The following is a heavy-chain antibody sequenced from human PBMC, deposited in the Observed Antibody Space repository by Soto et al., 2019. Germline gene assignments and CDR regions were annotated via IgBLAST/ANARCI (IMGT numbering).Heavy chain of an antibody. V-gene: IGHV3-23*01. Sequence: GGSLRLSCAASEFTFSDYIMSWVRQAPGKGLEWVSIIGSNGKTTYYADSVKGRFAISRDNSKNSLYLQMNSLRAEDTAMYYCARRLSGSLWCFDYWGPGTLVTVSS. D-gene: IGHD6-13*01. CDR3: ARRLSGSLWCFDY. J-gene: IGHJ4*02. CDR1: EFTFSDYI. CDR2: IGSNGKTT.